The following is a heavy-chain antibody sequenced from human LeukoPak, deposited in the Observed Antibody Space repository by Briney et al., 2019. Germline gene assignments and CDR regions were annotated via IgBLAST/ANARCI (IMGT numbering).Heavy chain of an antibody. CDR2: ISGSGGST. CDR1: GFTVSSNY. Sequence: PGGSLRLSCAASGFTVSSNYMSWVRQAPGKGLEWVSAISGSGGSTYYADSVKGRFTISRDNSKNTLYLQMNSLRAEDTAVYYCAKDTPHYYDSSGSHPFDYWGQGTLVTVSS. D-gene: IGHD3-22*01. CDR3: AKDTPHYYDSSGSHPFDY. V-gene: IGHV3-23*01. J-gene: IGHJ4*02.